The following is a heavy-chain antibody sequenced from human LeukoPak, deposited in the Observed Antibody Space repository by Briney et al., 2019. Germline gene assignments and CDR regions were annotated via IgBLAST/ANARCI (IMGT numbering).Heavy chain of an antibody. D-gene: IGHD1-7*01. J-gene: IGHJ2*01. Sequence: PGGSLRLSCAASRFTFDDYAMHWVRQAPGKGLEWVSGISWNSGSIGYADSVKGRFTISRDNAKNSLYLQMNSLRAEDTALYYCAKDPNKQNYYNWNYDFDLWGRGTLVTVSS. CDR3: AKDPNKQNYYNWNYDFDL. CDR2: ISWNSGSI. CDR1: RFTFDDYA. V-gene: IGHV3-9*01.